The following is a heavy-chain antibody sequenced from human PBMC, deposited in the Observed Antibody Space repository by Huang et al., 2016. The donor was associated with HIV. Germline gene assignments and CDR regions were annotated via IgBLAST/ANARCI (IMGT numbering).Heavy chain of an antibody. CDR1: GGSISSSSYY. Sequence: QLRLQESGPGLVKPSETLSLTCTVSGGSISSSSYYWGWIRQSPGKGLEWIGSIYYIGNGYYNPSLKSRVTMSVDRSSNQFSLKMHSVTAADTAVYYCASRTTVTTTSNYHYFYMDVWGKGTTVIVSS. V-gene: IGHV4-39*01. D-gene: IGHD4-17*01. J-gene: IGHJ6*03. CDR3: ASRTTVTTTSNYHYFYMDV. CDR2: IYYIGNG.